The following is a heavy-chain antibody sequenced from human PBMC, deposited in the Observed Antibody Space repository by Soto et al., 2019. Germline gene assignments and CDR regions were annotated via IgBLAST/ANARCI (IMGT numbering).Heavy chain of an antibody. Sequence: GGSLRLSCAASGFTFSDYYMNWMRQAPGKGLEWVSYISTSSSHTNYADSVKGRFTISREDAKNSLYLQMNSLRAEDTAVYYCAKHRQVGATSPYYFGYWGQGTLVTVSS. V-gene: IGHV3-11*03. CDR2: ISTSSSHT. CDR1: GFTFSDYY. D-gene: IGHD1-26*01. CDR3: AKHRQVGATSPYYFGY. J-gene: IGHJ4*02.